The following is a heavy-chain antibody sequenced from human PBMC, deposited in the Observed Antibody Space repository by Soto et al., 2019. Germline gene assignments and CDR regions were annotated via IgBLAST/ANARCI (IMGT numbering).Heavy chain of an antibody. V-gene: IGHV1-69*06. D-gene: IGHD3-10*01. CDR1: GGTLSDHG. CDR2: TIPVFNTA. CDR3: ARGVYGSGNYYTGPSAFDI. Sequence: QVQLEQSGAEVKKPGSSVKVSCKASGGTLSDHGVAWLRQAPGQGLEWMGGTIPVFNTAKYAQKFQGRVTVTADKFTNIAYMELSSLRSEDTAFYFCARGVYGSGNYYTGPSAFDIWGHGTTVIVSS. J-gene: IGHJ3*02.